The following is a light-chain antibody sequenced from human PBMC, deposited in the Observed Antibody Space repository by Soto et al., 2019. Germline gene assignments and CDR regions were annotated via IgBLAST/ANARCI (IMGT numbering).Light chain of an antibody. J-gene: IGLJ2*01. CDR1: SSNIGAGYD. Sequence: QSVRTQPPSVSGAPGQRVTISWTGSSSNIGAGYDVQWYQQLPGTAPKLIIYGNSNRPSGVPDRFSGSKSGTSASLAITGLQAEDEADYYCQSYDSSLSGSLFGGGTKLTVL. CDR2: GNS. V-gene: IGLV1-40*01. CDR3: QSYDSSLSGSL.